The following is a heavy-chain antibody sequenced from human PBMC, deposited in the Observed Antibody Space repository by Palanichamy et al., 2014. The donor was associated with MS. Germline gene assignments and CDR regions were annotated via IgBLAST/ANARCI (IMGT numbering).Heavy chain of an antibody. V-gene: IGHV4-34*01. CDR3: ARGTLRIGDH. CDR1: GGSFSGYY. Sequence: QVQLQQWGAGLLKPSETLSLTCGLYGGSFSGYYWTWIRQSPGKGLEWIAEINHSGITHYNPSLKSRVSISLDTSKNQFFLRLTSVTAADTAVYYCARGTLRIGDHWGQGTLVTVSS. CDR2: INHSGIT. J-gene: IGHJ4*02. D-gene: IGHD3-16*01.